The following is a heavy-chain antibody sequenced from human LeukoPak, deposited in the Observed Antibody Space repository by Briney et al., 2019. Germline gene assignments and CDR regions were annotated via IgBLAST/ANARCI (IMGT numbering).Heavy chain of an antibody. CDR2: IKSKTDGGTT. CDR1: GFTFSNAW. D-gene: IGHD3-22*01. V-gene: IGHV3-15*01. J-gene: IGHJ4*02. CDR3: TNLLTDSSGYYYVGGYYFDY. Sequence: AGGSLRLSCAASGFTFSNAWMSWVRQARGKGLEWLGRIKSKTDGGTTDYAAPAKGRFTISRDDSKNTLYLQMNSLKTEDTAVYYCTNLLTDSSGYYYVGGYYFDYWGQGTLVTVSS.